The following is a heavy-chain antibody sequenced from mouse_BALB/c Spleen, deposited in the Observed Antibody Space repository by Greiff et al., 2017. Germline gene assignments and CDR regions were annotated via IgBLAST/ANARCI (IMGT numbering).Heavy chain of an antibody. J-gene: IGHJ4*01. CDR1: GYSITSDYA. CDR3: ARLKDGNYPGYYAMDY. Sequence: EVQLQESGPGLVKPSQSLSLTCTVTGYSITSDYAWNWIRQFPGNKLEWMGYISYSGSTSYNPSLKSRISITRDTSKNQFFLQLNSVTTEDTATYYCARLKDGNYPGYYAMDYWGQGTSVTVSS. V-gene: IGHV3-2*02. D-gene: IGHD2-1*01. CDR2: ISYSGST.